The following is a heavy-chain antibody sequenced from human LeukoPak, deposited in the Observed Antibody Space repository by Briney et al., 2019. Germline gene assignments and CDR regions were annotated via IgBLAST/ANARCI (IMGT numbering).Heavy chain of an antibody. CDR3: ARAVVEGATRFAFNI. CDR1: GNTFTTYD. D-gene: IGHD2-15*01. Sequence: ASVKVSCKVSGNTFTTYDINWVRQATGQGPEWMGWLNPHSGNTGYAQKFQGRVTMTRNISISTAYLQLRTLRSDDTAVYYCARAVVEGATRFAFNIWGQGTLVTVSS. CDR2: LNPHSGNT. J-gene: IGHJ3*02. V-gene: IGHV1-8*01.